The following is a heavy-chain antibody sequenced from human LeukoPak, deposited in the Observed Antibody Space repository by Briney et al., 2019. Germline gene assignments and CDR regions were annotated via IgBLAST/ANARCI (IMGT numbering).Heavy chain of an antibody. CDR1: GGSISSGGYY. Sequence: SETLSLTCTVSGGSISSGGYYRSWIRQPPGKGLEWIGYIYYSGSTNYNPSLKSRVTISVDTSKNQFSLKLSSVTAADTAVYYCAREDSSGWYFGTFDYWGQGTLVTVSS. CDR2: IYYSGST. J-gene: IGHJ4*02. CDR3: AREDSSGWYFGTFDY. V-gene: IGHV4-61*08. D-gene: IGHD6-19*01.